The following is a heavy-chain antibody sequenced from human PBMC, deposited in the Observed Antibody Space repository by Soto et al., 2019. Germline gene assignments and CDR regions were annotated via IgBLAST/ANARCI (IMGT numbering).Heavy chain of an antibody. Sequence: VGSLSLSCAASGFTFSSYAMNWVRQAPGKRLEWVSTIHKSGGRTYYTDALRGRFTISRDNAKNSLHLQMNSLRAEDTAVYYCTRDASRDSSARGWFDPWGPGTLVTVSS. V-gene: IGHV3-21*01. D-gene: IGHD6-13*01. CDR3: TRDASRDSSARGWFDP. CDR2: IHKSGGRT. CDR1: GFTFSSYA. J-gene: IGHJ5*02.